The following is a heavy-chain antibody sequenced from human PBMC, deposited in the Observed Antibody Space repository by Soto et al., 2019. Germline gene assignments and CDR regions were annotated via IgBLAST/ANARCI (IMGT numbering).Heavy chain of an antibody. CDR2: IKSKTDGGTT. V-gene: IGHV3-15*01. CDR1: GFTFSNAW. D-gene: IGHD6-13*01. CDR3: TTERGIAAAPGEDYYYGMDV. J-gene: IGHJ6*02. Sequence: GGSLRLSCAASGFTFSNAWMSWVRQAPGKGLEWVGRIKSKTDGGTTDYAASVKGRFTISRDDSKNTLYLQMNSLKTEDTAVYYCTTERGIAAAPGEDYYYGMDVWGQGTTVTVSS.